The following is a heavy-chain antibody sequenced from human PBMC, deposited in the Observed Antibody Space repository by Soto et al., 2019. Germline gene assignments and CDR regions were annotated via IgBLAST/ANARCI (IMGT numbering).Heavy chain of an antibody. CDR2: ISSSSSYI. V-gene: IGHV3-21*01. CDR1: GVTFSSYS. Sequence: GGSPRLSCAASGVTFSSYSMNWVRQEPGKGLEWVSSISSSSSYIYYADSVKGRFTISRDNAKNSLYLQMNSLRAEDTAVYYCARGPPYYYDSSGYHWGQGTLVTVSS. J-gene: IGHJ4*02. CDR3: ARGPPYYYDSSGYH. D-gene: IGHD3-22*01.